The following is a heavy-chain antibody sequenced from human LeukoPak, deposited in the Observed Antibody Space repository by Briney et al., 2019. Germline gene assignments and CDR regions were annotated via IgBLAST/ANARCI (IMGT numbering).Heavy chain of an antibody. V-gene: IGHV3-74*01. Sequence: GGSLRLSCAASGFTFNTYWIHWVRRAPGKGLVWVSRISPDGSSTNYADSVKGRFTISRDNSKNTLYLQMNSLRAEDTAVYYCAKRYYYGSGLFDYWGQGTLVTVSS. CDR1: GFTFNTYW. D-gene: IGHD3-10*01. CDR2: ISPDGSST. CDR3: AKRYYYGSGLFDY. J-gene: IGHJ4*02.